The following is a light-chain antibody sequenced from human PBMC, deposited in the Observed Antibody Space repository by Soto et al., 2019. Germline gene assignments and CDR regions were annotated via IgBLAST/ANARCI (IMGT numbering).Light chain of an antibody. Sequence: IVLSQSLATLSVSQGERATLSCRASQSLSSSLVWYQQKPGQAPRLLIYGEATRATGIPARFSGSGSGTEFTLTISSLQSEDFAVYYCQQYNNWPPYTFGQRAKVDI. CDR2: GEA. CDR1: QSLSSS. V-gene: IGKV3-15*01. J-gene: IGKJ2*01. CDR3: QQYNNWPPYT.